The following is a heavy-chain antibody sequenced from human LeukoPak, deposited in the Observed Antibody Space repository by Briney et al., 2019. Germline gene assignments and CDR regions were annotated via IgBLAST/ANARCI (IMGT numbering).Heavy chain of an antibody. Sequence: GGSLRLPCAASGFTFSSYAMSWVRQAPGKGLEWVSAISGSGGSTYYADSVKGRFTISRDNSKNTLYLQMNSLRAEDTAVYYCAKLGHSSGTYYYYYYGMDVWGQGTTVTVSS. CDR2: ISGSGGST. CDR1: GFTFSSYA. CDR3: AKLGHSSGTYYYYYYGMDV. V-gene: IGHV3-23*01. D-gene: IGHD3-22*01. J-gene: IGHJ6*02.